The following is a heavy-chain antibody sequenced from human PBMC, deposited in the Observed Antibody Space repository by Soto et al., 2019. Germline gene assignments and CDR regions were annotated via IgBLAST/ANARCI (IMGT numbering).Heavy chain of an antibody. CDR3: ARLRFGMVYAIQWFDP. CDR2: IYYSGST. J-gene: IGHJ5*02. CDR1: GGSISSYY. Sequence: SETLSLTCTVSGGSISSYYWSWIRQPPGKGLEWIGYIYYSGSTNYNPSLKSRVTISVDTSKNQFSLKLSSVTAADTAVYYCARLRFGMVYAIQWFDPWGQGTLVTVSS. D-gene: IGHD2-8*01. V-gene: IGHV4-59*12.